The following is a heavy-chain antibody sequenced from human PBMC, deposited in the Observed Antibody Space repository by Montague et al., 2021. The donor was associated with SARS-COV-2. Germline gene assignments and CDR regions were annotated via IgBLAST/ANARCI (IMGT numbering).Heavy chain of an antibody. D-gene: IGHD3-22*01. CDR3: ARGRQHFNMIVVVMTGGEDYFDS. J-gene: IGHJ4*02. CDR1: GGSFSDYC. CDR2: INHRGTS. Sequence: SETLSLTCAVYGGSFSDYCWSWIRQPPGKGLEWIGEINHRGTSNYNPSLKSRVSISVDTSKNQFSLYLGSVTAADTAVYYCARGRQHFNMIVVVMTGGEDYFDSWAQGTLVTVSS. V-gene: IGHV4-34*01.